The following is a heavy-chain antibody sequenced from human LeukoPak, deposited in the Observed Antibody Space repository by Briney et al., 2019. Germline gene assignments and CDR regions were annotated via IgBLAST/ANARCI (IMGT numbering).Heavy chain of an antibody. D-gene: IGHD3-10*01. CDR3: ARHKSSGTFPLDN. V-gene: IGHV4-59*02. CDR2: NHDSGTT. CDR1: SGSVFTYF. J-gene: IGHJ4*02. Sequence: KPSETLSFTCTVSSGSVFTYFWSWLRQPPGKRLEWIGYNHDSGTTSYNPSLKSRVTLSIDTSRNQVSLKLSSVTAADTAVYYCARHKSSGTFPLDNWGQGTLVTVSS.